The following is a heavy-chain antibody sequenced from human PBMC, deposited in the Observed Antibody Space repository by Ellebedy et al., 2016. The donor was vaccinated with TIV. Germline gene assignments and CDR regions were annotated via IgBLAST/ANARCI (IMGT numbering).Heavy chain of an antibody. CDR3: VAAHYYFYGKDV. CDR2: ISSSGTTK. V-gene: IGHV3-48*03. CDR1: GFPFSSFE. D-gene: IGHD2-15*01. Sequence: GESLKISCAASGFPFSSFEFNWVRQSPGKGLEWVSYISSSGTTKYYADSVKGRFPISRDNAKNSLYLQMNSLRAEDTAVYYCVAAHYYFYGKDVWGQGTRVTVSS. J-gene: IGHJ6*02.